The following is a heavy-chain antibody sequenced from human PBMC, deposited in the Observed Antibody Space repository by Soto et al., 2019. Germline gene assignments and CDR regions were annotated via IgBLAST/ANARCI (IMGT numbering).Heavy chain of an antibody. CDR2: VRSKAYGGTT. Sequence: SLRLSCTTSGFTFGDYAMSWFRQAPGKGLEWVGVVRSKAYGGTTDYAASVKGRFDISRGDSKSIAYLQMNSVTTEDSAVYFCARYTYTSRYSYYGMDVWGHGTTVTVSS. CDR1: GFTFGDYA. V-gene: IGHV3-49*03. J-gene: IGHJ6*02. D-gene: IGHD6-13*01. CDR3: ARYTYTSRYSYYGMDV.